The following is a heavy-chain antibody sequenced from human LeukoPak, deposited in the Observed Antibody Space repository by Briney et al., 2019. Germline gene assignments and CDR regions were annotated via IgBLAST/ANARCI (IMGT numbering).Heavy chain of an antibody. CDR1: GGSFSGYY. CDR3: ARGGVAAATLYYYYMDV. D-gene: IGHD6-13*01. J-gene: IGHJ6*03. Sequence: PSETLSLTCAVYGGSFSGYYWSWIRQPPGKGLEWIGYIYYSGSTNYNPSLKSRVTISVDTSKNQFSLKLSSVTAADTAVYYCARGGVAAATLYYYYMDVWGKGTTVTVSS. CDR2: IYYSGST. V-gene: IGHV4-59*01.